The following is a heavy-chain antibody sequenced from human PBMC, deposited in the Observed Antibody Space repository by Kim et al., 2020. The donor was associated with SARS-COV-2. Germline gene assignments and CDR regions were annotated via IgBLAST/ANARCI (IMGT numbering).Heavy chain of an antibody. Sequence: SETLSLTCAVYGGSFSGYYWSWIRQPPGKGLEWIGEINHSGSTNYNPSLKSRVTISVDTSKNQFSLKLSSVTAADTAVYYCARGQPSFRSWYPTAPGSRIQLDYWGQGTLVTVSS. V-gene: IGHV4-34*01. CDR3: ARGQPSFRSWYPTAPGSRIQLDY. J-gene: IGHJ4*02. CDR2: INHSGST. CDR1: GGSFSGYY. D-gene: IGHD6-13*01.